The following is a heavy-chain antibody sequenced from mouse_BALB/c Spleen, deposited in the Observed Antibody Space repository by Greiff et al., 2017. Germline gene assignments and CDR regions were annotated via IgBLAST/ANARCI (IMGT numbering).Heavy chain of an antibody. V-gene: IGHV1-80*01. D-gene: IGHD1-1*01. CDR3: ARKGDYSEAY. J-gene: IGHJ3*01. CDR1: GYAFSSYW. CDR2: IYPGDGDT. Sequence: QVHVKQSGAELVRPGSSVKISCKASGYAFSSYWMNWVKQRPGQGLEWIGQIYPGDGDTNYNGKFKGKATLTADKSSSTAYMQLSSLTSEDSAVYLCARKGDYSEAYWGQGTLVTVSA.